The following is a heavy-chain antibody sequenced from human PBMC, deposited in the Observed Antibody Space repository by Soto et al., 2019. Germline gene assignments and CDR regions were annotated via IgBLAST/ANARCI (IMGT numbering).Heavy chain of an antibody. Sequence: SETLSLTGAGSGGSISSSYWWTWVRQAPGKGLEWIGKIYHGGGTNYSPSLKSRVTISIDKSKNHFSLKLSSVTDADTAVYFCAIGNVDSMLESCGRGTLVPFSS. CDR2: IYHGGGT. CDR1: GGSISSSYW. V-gene: IGHV4-4*02. CDR3: AIGNVDSMLES. J-gene: IGHJ4*02. D-gene: IGHD3-3*01.